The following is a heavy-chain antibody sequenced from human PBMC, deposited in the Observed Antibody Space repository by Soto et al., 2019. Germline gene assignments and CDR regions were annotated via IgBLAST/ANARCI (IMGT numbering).Heavy chain of an antibody. CDR3: ARQIYDSDTGPNFQYYFDS. D-gene: IGHD3-22*01. Sequence: PGESLKISCKGSGYSFAGYWITWVRQKHGKGLEWMGRIDPSDSQTYYSPSFRGHVTISATKSITTVFLQWSSLRASDTAMYYCARQIYDSDTGPNFQYYFDSWGQGTPGTSPQ. CDR2: IDPSDSQT. J-gene: IGHJ4*02. V-gene: IGHV5-10-1*01. CDR1: GYSFAGYW.